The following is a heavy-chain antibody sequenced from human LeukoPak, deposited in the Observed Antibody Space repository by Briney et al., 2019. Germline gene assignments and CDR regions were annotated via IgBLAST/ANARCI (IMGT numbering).Heavy chain of an antibody. D-gene: IGHD3-3*01. CDR1: GYTFTGYY. V-gene: IGHV1-2*02. Sequence: GASVKVSCKASGYTFTGYYMHWVRQAPGQGLEWMGWINPNSGGTNYAQKFQGRVTMTRDTSISTAYMELSRLRSDDTAVYYCARDGRDFWSGYSIHDAFDIWGQGTMVTVSS. CDR3: ARDGRDFWSGYSIHDAFDI. J-gene: IGHJ3*02. CDR2: INPNSGGT.